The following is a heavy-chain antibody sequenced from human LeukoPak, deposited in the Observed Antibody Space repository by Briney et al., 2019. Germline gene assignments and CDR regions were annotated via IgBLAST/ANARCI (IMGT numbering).Heavy chain of an antibody. J-gene: IGHJ4*02. V-gene: IGHV3-23*01. Sequence: PGGSLRLSCAASGFTFSSYAMSWVRQAPGKGLEWVSAISASGGSTYYADSVKGRFTISRDNSKNALYLQMNSLRAEDTAVYYCATAPTPLIYRDGYNLEVPYYFDYWGQGTLVTVSS. CDR3: ATAPTPLIYRDGYNLEVPYYFDY. CDR1: GFTFSSYA. D-gene: IGHD5-24*01. CDR2: ISASGGST.